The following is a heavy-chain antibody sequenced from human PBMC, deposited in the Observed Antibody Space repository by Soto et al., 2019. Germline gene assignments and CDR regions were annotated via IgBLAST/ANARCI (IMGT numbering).Heavy chain of an antibody. V-gene: IGHV5-51*01. CDR2: IYPGDSDT. D-gene: IGHD3-22*01. CDR3: ARQIGLYYYDSSGYGYFDL. Sequence: GESLKISCNGSGYSFTIYWIGWVRQMPGKGLEWMGIIYPGDSDTRYSPSFQGQVTISADKSISTAYLQWSSLKASDTAMYYCARQIGLYYYDSSGYGYFDLWGRGTLVTVSS. CDR1: GYSFTIYW. J-gene: IGHJ2*01.